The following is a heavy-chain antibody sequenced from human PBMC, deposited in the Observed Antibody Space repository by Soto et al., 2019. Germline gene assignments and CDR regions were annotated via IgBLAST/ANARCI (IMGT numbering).Heavy chain of an antibody. CDR2: IIPIFGTA. V-gene: IGHV1-69*13. Sequence: SVKVSCKASGGTFSSYAISWVRQAPGQGLEWMGGIIPIFGTANYAQKFQGRVTITADESTSTAYMELSSLRSEDTAVYYCARDSSVPSLYSRPYYYYGMDVWGQGTKVTVSS. CDR1: GGTFSSYA. J-gene: IGHJ6*02. D-gene: IGHD6-13*01. CDR3: ARDSSVPSLYSRPYYYYGMDV.